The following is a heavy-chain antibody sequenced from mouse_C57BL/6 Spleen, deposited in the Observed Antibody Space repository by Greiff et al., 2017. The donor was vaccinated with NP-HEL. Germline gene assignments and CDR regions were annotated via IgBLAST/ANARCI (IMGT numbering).Heavy chain of an antibody. CDR1: GYTFTDYE. J-gene: IGHJ3*01. D-gene: IGHD4-1*01. CDR2: IDPETGGT. CDR3: TRLGLGSY. Sequence: QVQLQQPGAELVRPGASVTLSCKASGYTFTDYEMHWVKQTPVHGLEWIGAIDPETGGTAYNQKFKGKAILTADKSSSTAYMELRSLTSEDSAVYYCTRLGLGSYWGQGTLVTVSA. V-gene: IGHV1-15*01.